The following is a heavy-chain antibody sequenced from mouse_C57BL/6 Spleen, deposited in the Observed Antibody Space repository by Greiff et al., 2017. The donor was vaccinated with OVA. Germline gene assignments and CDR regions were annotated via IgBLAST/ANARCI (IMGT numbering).Heavy chain of an antibody. Sequence: DVKLQESGGGLVKPGGSLKLSCAASGFTFSSYAMSWVRQTPEKRLEWVATISDGGSYTYYPDNVKGRFTISRDNAKNNLYLQMSHLKSEDTAMYYCARVMVTTGYYFDYWGQGTTLTVSS. CDR1: GFTFSSYA. CDR2: ISDGGSYT. D-gene: IGHD2-2*01. CDR3: ARVMVTTGYYFDY. V-gene: IGHV5-4*03. J-gene: IGHJ2*01.